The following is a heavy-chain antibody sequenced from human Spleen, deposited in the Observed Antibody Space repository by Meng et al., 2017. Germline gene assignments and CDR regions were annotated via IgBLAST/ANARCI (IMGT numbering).Heavy chain of an antibody. CDR1: GFTFSSYW. J-gene: IGHJ4*02. Sequence: GESLKISCAASGFTFSSYWMSWVRQAPGKGLEWVANIKKDGSEKYYVDSVKGRFTISRDNAKNSLYLQMNSLRAEDTAVYFCARDHCGSGGDCYDYFDYWGQGTPVTVSS. V-gene: IGHV3-7*01. CDR3: ARDHCGSGGDCYDYFDY. D-gene: IGHD2-21*02. CDR2: IKKDGSEK.